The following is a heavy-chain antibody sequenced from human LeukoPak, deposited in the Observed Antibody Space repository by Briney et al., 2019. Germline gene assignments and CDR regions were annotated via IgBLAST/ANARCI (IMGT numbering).Heavy chain of an antibody. CDR3: AREGSKTYYDILTGYYPYYYMDV. D-gene: IGHD3-9*01. J-gene: IGHJ6*03. CDR1: GYTFTSYG. CDR2: ISAYNGNT. Sequence: ASVKVSCKASGYTFTSYGISWVRQAPGQGLEWMGWISAYNGNTNYAQKLQGRVTMTTDTSTSTAYMELRSLRSDDTAVYYCAREGSKTYYDILTGYYPYYYMDVWGKGTTVTVSS. V-gene: IGHV1-18*01.